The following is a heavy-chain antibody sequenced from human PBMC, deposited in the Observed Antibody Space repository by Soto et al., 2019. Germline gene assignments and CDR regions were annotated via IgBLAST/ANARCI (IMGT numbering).Heavy chain of an antibody. CDR2: IRVGGGDT. CDR3: AKCSVGTVRTSGWCNWFDP. V-gene: IGHV3-23*01. J-gene: IGHJ5*02. CDR1: GFTFSSSA. Sequence: EVRLLESGGGLAQPGGSRRLSCAASGFTFSSSAMNWVRQAPGKGLEWVSSIRVGGGDTFYADSVRGRFTVSRDISRNALYLQMNCLRAEDTAIYYCAKCSVGTVRTSGWCNWFDPWGQGTLVIVSS. D-gene: IGHD6-19*01.